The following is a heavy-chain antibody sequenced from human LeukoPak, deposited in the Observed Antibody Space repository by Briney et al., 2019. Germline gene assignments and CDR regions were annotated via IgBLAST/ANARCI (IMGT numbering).Heavy chain of an antibody. D-gene: IGHD1-26*01. Sequence: GRSLRLSCAASGFTFSGYGMRWVRQAPGKGLEWVAVIWYDGSNKYYADSVKGRFTISRDNSKNTLYLQMNSLRADDTAVYYCATENSGSYYGYFDSWGQGTLVTVSS. CDR2: IWYDGSNK. J-gene: IGHJ4*03. V-gene: IGHV3-33*01. CDR1: GFTFSGYG. CDR3: ATENSGSYYGYFDS.